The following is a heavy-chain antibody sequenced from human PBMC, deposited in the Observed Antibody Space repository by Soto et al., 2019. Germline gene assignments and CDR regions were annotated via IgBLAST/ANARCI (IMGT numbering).Heavy chain of an antibody. D-gene: IGHD6-13*01. CDR1: GFTFSSYA. CDR2: ISGSGGST. CDR3: AKDQYMGIAAAGTVFVY. Sequence: LRLSCAASGFTFSSYAMSWVRQAPGKGLEWVSAISGSGGSTYYADSVKGRFTISRDNSKNTLYLQMNSLRAEDTAVYYCAKDQYMGIAAAGTVFVYWGQGTLVTVSS. J-gene: IGHJ4*02. V-gene: IGHV3-23*01.